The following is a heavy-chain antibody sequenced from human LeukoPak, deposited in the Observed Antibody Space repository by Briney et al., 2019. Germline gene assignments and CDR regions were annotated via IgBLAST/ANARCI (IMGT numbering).Heavy chain of an antibody. CDR3: AKGGARWELPNFDY. CDR1: GFTFSSYA. J-gene: IGHJ4*02. V-gene: IGHV3-23*01. Sequence: GGSLRLSCAASGFTFSSYAMSWVRQAPGKGLEWVSAISGSGGSAYYADSVKGRFTISRDNSKNTLYLQMNSLRAEDTAVYYCAKGGARWELPNFDYWGQGTLVTVSS. CDR2: ISGSGGSA. D-gene: IGHD1-26*01.